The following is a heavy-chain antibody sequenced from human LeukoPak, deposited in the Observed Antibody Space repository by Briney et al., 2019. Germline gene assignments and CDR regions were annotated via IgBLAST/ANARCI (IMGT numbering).Heavy chain of an antibody. V-gene: IGHV4-4*07. CDR1: GGSISSYY. CDR2: IYTSGST. D-gene: IGHD2-15*01. CDR3: ARSTWLGYCSGGSCSPPPRFDP. Sequence: SETLSLTCTVSGGSISSYYWSWIRQPAGKGLEWIGCIYTSGSTNYNPSLKSRVTMSVDTSKNQFSLKLSSVTAADTAVYYCARSTWLGYCSGGSCSPPPRFDPWGQGTLVTVSS. J-gene: IGHJ5*02.